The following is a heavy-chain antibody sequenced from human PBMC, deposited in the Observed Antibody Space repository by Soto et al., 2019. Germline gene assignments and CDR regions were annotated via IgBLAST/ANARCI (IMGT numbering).Heavy chain of an antibody. D-gene: IGHD1-26*01. J-gene: IGHJ2*01. CDR2: FYYTGSI. CDR1: GGSVSSGNYY. CDR3: ARGGSLYWYFDL. V-gene: IGHV4-61*01. Sequence: SETLSLTCTVSGGSVSSGNYYWSWIRQPPGKGLEWIGYFYYTGSINYNPSLKSRVTIFIDASKNQFSLTLYSVTAADTAVYYCARGGSLYWYFDLWGRGTLVTVSS.